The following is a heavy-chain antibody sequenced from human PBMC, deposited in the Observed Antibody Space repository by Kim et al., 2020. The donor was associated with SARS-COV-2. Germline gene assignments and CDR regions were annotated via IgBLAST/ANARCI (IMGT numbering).Heavy chain of an antibody. Sequence: GGSLRLSCAASGFTFSSYGMHWVRQAPGKGLEWVAVISYDGSNKYYADSVKGRFTISRDNSKNTLYLQMNSLRAEDTAVYYCAKDEIEGLEWLVRSAPAGSWGQGTLVTVSS. CDR3: AKDEIEGLEWLVRSAPAGS. J-gene: IGHJ5*02. D-gene: IGHD6-19*01. V-gene: IGHV3-30*18. CDR2: ISYDGSNK. CDR1: GFTFSSYG.